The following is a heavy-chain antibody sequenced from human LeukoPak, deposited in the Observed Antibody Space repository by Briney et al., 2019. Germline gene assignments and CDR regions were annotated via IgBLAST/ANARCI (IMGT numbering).Heavy chain of an antibody. Sequence: GGSLRLSCAASGFTFSSYWMHWGRQAPGKGLVWVSRISPDGSTTGHADSVKGRFTLSRDNAKNSLYLQMDSLRDEDTAVYYCVSDAAYSAFNMWGQGTMVTVPS. D-gene: IGHD4-11*01. CDR2: ISPDGSTT. V-gene: IGHV3-74*01. CDR3: VSDAAYSAFNM. J-gene: IGHJ3*02. CDR1: GFTFSSYW.